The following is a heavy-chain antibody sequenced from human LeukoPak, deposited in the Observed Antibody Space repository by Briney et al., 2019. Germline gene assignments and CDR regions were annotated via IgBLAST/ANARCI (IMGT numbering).Heavy chain of an antibody. CDR3: ARDGPSKNYFDS. J-gene: IGHJ4*02. Sequence: ASVKVSCKTSGYIFTSYYMHWVRQAPGQGPEWMGWINTNSGVTKSAQKFQARVTMTGDTSINTAYMELSRLRSDDTAVYYCARDGPSKNYFDSWGQGTLVTAST. CDR2: INTNSGVT. CDR1: GYIFTSYY. V-gene: IGHV1-2*02.